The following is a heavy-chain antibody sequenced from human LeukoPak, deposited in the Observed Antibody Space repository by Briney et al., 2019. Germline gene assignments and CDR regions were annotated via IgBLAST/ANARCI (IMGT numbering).Heavy chain of an antibody. J-gene: IGHJ4*02. D-gene: IGHD3-22*01. CDR2: ISGSGGGT. CDR3: AKRGVVIRVILVGFHKEAYYFDS. Sequence: PGGSLRLSCAVSGTSLSNYGMSWVRQAPGKGLEWVAGISGSGGGTNYADSVKGRFTISRDNPKNTLYLQMNRLRAEDTAVYFCAKRGVVIRVILVGFHKEAYYFDSWGQGALVTVSS. CDR1: GTSLSNYG. V-gene: IGHV3-23*01.